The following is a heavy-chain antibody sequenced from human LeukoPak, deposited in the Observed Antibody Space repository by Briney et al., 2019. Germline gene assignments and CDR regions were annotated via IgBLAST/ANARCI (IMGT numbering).Heavy chain of an antibody. Sequence: SETLSLTCTVSGGSISSYYWSWIRQPPGKGLEWIGYISYSGSTKYNPSLKSRASISVDKSKNQFSLRLISVTAADTAVYFCARVRVIDWGSSYFDYWGQGNLVTVSS. CDR3: ARVRVIDWGSSYFDY. J-gene: IGHJ4*02. CDR2: ISYSGST. V-gene: IGHV4-59*12. CDR1: GGSISSYY. D-gene: IGHD3-9*01.